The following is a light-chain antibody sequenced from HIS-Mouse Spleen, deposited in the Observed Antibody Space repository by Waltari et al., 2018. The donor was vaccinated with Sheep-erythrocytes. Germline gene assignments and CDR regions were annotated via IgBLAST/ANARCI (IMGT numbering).Light chain of an antibody. V-gene: IGKV1-12*01. CDR3: QQANSFPPT. CDR2: AAS. J-gene: IGKJ1*01. CDR1: QGISSW. Sequence: DNQMTQSPSSVSASVGDRVTITCRASQGISSWLGWYQQKPVKAPKLLIYAASSLQSGVPSRFSGSGSGTDFTLTISSLQPEDFATYYCQQANSFPPTFGQGTKVEIK.